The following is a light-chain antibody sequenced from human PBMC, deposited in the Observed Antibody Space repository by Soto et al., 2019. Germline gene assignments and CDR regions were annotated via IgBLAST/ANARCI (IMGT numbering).Light chain of an antibody. CDR2: AAS. V-gene: IGKV1-39*01. J-gene: IGKJ4*01. Sequence: DIQMTQSPSSLSASVGDRVTITCRASQSISSYLNWYQQKPGKAPKLLIYAASTLQSGVPSRFSGSGSGTDFTLTISSLQPEDFATYYCQQLSTYPLTFGGGTKVDIK. CDR1: QSISSY. CDR3: QQLSTYPLT.